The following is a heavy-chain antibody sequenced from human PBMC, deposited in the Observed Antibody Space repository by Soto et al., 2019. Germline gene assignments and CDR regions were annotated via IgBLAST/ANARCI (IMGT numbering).Heavy chain of an antibody. CDR1: GFTFSSYA. J-gene: IGHJ6*02. CDR2: ISWNSGSI. CDR3: AKGSYGDYASFYYGMDV. V-gene: IGHV3-9*01. Sequence: GGSLRLSCEASGFTFSSYALSWVRQAPGEGLEWVSGISWNSGSIGYADSVKGRFTISRDNAKNSLYLQMNSLRAEDTALYYCAKGSYGDYASFYYGMDVWGQGTTVTVSS. D-gene: IGHD4-17*01.